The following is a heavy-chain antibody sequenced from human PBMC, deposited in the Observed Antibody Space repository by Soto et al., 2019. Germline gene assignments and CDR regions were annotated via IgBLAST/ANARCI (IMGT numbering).Heavy chain of an antibody. J-gene: IGHJ3*02. Sequence: EVQLVESGGGLVKPGGSLRLSCAASGSTFSNAWMNWVRQAPGKGLEWVGRIKSKTDGGTTDYAAPVKGRFTISRDDSKNTLYLQMNSLKTEDTAVYYCTFKLDFDAFDIWGQGTMVTVSS. CDR1: GSTFSNAW. V-gene: IGHV3-15*07. D-gene: IGHD1-1*01. CDR3: TFKLDFDAFDI. CDR2: IKSKTDGGTT.